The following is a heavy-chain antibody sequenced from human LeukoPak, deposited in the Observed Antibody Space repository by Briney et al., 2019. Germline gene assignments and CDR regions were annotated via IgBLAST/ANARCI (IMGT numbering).Heavy chain of an antibody. CDR2: IKPDGGEQ. CDR3: ARDSGDRTVDY. D-gene: IGHD3-10*01. CDR1: GFTFSSYW. V-gene: IGHV3-7*01. Sequence: GGSLRLSCAASGFTFSSYWTTWVRQIPGKGLEWVANIKPDGGEQYYVDSLEGRFTISRDNTKNSLYLQMNSLRVEDTAVYYCARDSGDRTVDYWGQGTLVTVSS. J-gene: IGHJ4*02.